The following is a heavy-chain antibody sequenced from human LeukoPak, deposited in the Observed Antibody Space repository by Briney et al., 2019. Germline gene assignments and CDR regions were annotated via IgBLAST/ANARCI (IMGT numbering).Heavy chain of an antibody. V-gene: IGHV4-59*12. CDR3: ARDSGSYFFDY. CDR2: IYYSGST. D-gene: IGHD1-26*01. CDR1: GGSISSYY. Sequence: SETLSLTCTVSGGSISSYYWSWIRQPPGKGLEWIGYIYYSGSTNYNPSLKSRVTISVDTSKNQFSLKLSSVTAADTAVCYCARDSGSYFFDYWGQGTLVTVSS. J-gene: IGHJ4*02.